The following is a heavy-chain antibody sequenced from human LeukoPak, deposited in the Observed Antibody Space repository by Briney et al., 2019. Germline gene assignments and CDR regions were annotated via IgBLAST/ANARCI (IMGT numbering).Heavy chain of an antibody. CDR1: GFTFSSYG. Sequence: PGGSLRLSCAASGFTFSSYGMHWVRRAPGKGLEWVAFIRYDGSNKYYADSVKGRFTISRDNSKNMLYLQMNSLRSEDTAVYYCASGSSVRGVPIDYWGQGTLVTVSS. CDR3: ASGSSVRGVPIDY. J-gene: IGHJ4*02. V-gene: IGHV3-30*02. D-gene: IGHD3-10*01. CDR2: IRYDGSNK.